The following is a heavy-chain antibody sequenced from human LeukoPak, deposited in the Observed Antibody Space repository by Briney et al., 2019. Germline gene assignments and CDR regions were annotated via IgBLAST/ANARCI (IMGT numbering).Heavy chain of an antibody. CDR1: GFTFSSYS. CDR3: ARENYGSGSYYNSGPSLYGMDV. D-gene: IGHD3-10*01. Sequence: PGGPLRLSCAASGFTFSSYSMNWVRQAPGKGLEWVSSISSSSSYIYYADSVKGRFTISRDNAKNSLYLQMNSLRAEDTAVYYCARENYGSGSYYNSGPSLYGMDVWGQGTTVTVSS. V-gene: IGHV3-21*01. CDR2: ISSSSSYI. J-gene: IGHJ6*02.